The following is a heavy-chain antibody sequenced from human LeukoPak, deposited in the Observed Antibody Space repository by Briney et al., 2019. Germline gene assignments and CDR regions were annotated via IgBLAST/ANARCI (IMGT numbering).Heavy chain of an antibody. CDR3: ARHSSSSFIAYYGMDV. CDR1: GFTFSSYA. V-gene: IGHV3-30*04. J-gene: IGHJ6*02. D-gene: IGHD6-6*01. CDR2: ISYDGSNK. Sequence: GGSLRLSCAAPGFTFSSYAMHWVRQAPGKGLEWVAVISYDGSNKYYADSVKGRFTISRDNSKNTLYLQMNSLRAEDTAVYYCARHSSSSFIAYYGMDVWGQGTTVTVSS.